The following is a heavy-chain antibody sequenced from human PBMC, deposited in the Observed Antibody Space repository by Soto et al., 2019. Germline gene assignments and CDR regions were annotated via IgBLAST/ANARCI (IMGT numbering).Heavy chain of an antibody. Sequence: GGSLRLSCAASGFTFSSYGMHWVRQAPGKGLEWVAVIWYDGSNKYYADSVKGRFTISRDNSKNTLYLQMNSLRAEDTAVYYCARVGPYLEWLPQYYMDVWGKGTTVTVSS. J-gene: IGHJ6*03. CDR1: GFTFSSYG. V-gene: IGHV3-33*01. CDR2: IWYDGSNK. CDR3: ARVGPYLEWLPQYYMDV. D-gene: IGHD3-3*01.